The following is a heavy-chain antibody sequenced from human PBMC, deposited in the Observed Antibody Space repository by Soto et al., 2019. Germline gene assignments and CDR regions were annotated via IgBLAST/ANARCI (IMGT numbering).Heavy chain of an antibody. D-gene: IGHD2-15*01. V-gene: IGHV4-4*07. CDR3: ARASVGPPGGGSLIMPFDF. J-gene: IGHJ4*02. CDR2: IYPGGST. CDR1: GGSISNYY. Sequence: PSETLSLTCSVSGGSISNYYWSWIRQSAGKGLEWIGRIYPGGSTNYNPSLKSRVTMSVDTSKNQVSLRLTSVTAADTAVYYCARASVGPPGGGSLIMPFDFWGPGTLVTVSS.